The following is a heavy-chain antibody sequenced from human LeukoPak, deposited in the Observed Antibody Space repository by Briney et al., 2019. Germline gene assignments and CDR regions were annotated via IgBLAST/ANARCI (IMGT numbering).Heavy chain of an antibody. CDR2: IWYDGSNK. CDR1: GFTFRSFG. Sequence: PGRSLRLSCAASGFTFRSFGMHWVRQAPGKGLEWGAVIWYDGSNKQYADSVKGRFTISRANSNNTLYLEMNSLRAEDTAVYYCAKARFASGYHNLDYWGQGTLVTVSS. V-gene: IGHV3-33*06. J-gene: IGHJ4*02. CDR3: AKARFASGYHNLDY. D-gene: IGHD3-22*01.